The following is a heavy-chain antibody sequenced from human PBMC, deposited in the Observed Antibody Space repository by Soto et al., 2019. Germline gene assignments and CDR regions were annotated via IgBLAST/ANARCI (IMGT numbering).Heavy chain of an antibody. CDR2: ISYDGSNK. CDR3: ARDRTVTVLVVVAAFSFDY. J-gene: IGHJ4*02. D-gene: IGHD2-15*01. CDR1: GFTFSSYA. V-gene: IGHV3-30-3*01. Sequence: QVQLVESGGGVVQPGRSLRLSCAASGFTFSSYAMHWVRQAPGKGLEWVAVISYDGSNKYYADSVKGRFTISRDNSKNTLYLQMNSLRAEATAVYYCARDRTVTVLVVVAAFSFDYWGQGTLVTFSS.